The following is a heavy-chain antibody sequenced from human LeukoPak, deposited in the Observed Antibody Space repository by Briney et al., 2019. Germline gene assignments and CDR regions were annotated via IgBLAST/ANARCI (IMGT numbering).Heavy chain of an antibody. CDR2: INHSGST. D-gene: IGHD2-2*02. J-gene: IGHJ4*02. CDR1: GGSISSGGYS. Sequence: PSQTLSLTCAVSGGSISSGGYSWSWIRQPPGKGLEWIGEINHSGSTNYNPSLKSRVTISVDTSKNQFSLKLSSVTAADTAVYYCALGKPIPNYWGQGTLVTVSS. CDR3: ALGKPIPNY. V-gene: IGHV4-30-2*01.